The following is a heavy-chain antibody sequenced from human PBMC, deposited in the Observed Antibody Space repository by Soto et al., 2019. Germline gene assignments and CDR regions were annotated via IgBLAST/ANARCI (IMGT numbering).Heavy chain of an antibody. V-gene: IGHV1-18*01. CDR3: APSGQPPYFYSGLDV. J-gene: IGHJ6*02. CDR1: GYTFSRYG. Sequence: QGQLVQSGGEVKKSGASVKVSCKASGYTFSRYGISWVRQAPGQGLEWMGWISGYNGDTNYAQKFQGRVTMTIDTSTTTAYMELRSLTSDDTAVYYCAPSGQPPYFYSGLDVWGQGTTVTVSS. D-gene: IGHD1-26*01. CDR2: ISGYNGDT.